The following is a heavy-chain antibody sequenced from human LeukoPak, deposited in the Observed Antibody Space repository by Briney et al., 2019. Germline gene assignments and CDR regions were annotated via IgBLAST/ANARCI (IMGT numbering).Heavy chain of an antibody. CDR3: ASASGHGCGNWGCPFDY. Sequence: GGSLRLSCAASGFTLNNYGMHWVRQAPGKGLEWVAAISYDGSDKYYADSVRGRFTISRDSSKNTLYLQMNSLRADDTAVYYCASASGHGCGNWGCPFDYWGQGTLVTVSS. CDR2: ISYDGSDK. V-gene: IGHV3-33*05. CDR1: GFTLNNYG. J-gene: IGHJ4*02. D-gene: IGHD7-27*01.